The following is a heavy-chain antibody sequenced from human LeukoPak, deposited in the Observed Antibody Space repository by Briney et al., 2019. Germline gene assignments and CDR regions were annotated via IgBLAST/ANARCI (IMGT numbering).Heavy chain of an antibody. V-gene: IGHV3-21*04. CDR1: GFTFSSYS. J-gene: IGHJ5*02. CDR2: ISSSSSYI. D-gene: IGHD2-2*01. CDR3: ARGDCSSISCNWFDP. Sequence: PGGSLRLSCAASGFTFSSYSMNWVRQAPGKGLEWVSSISSSSSYIYYADSVKGRFTISRDNAKNSLYLQMNSLRAEDTAVYYCARGDCSSISCNWFDPWGQGTLVTVSS.